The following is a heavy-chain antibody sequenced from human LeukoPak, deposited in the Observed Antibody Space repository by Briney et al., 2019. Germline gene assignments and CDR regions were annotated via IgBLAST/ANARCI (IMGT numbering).Heavy chain of an antibody. Sequence: PGGSLRLSCAASGFTFSTYNMNWVRQAPGKGLKWVSSISTSGSSTFYADSMKGRFTISRDNAKSSLYLQMSSLRAEDTAVYYCAREPGNNGDLDYWGQGTLVTVSS. CDR3: AREPGNNGDLDY. J-gene: IGHJ4*02. CDR2: ISTSGSST. V-gene: IGHV3-21*01. CDR1: GFTFSTYN. D-gene: IGHD4-17*01.